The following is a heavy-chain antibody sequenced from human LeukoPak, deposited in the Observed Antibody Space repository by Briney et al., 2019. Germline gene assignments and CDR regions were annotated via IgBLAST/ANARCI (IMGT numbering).Heavy chain of an antibody. Sequence: GGSLRLSCAASGFTFSDYYMSWIRQAPGKGLEWVSYISSSGGTIYYADSVKGRFTISRDNAKNSLYLQMNSLRAEDTAVYYCVTGIAAAGTGGPADYWGQGTLVTVSS. D-gene: IGHD6-13*01. V-gene: IGHV3-11*04. CDR2: ISSSGGTI. J-gene: IGHJ4*02. CDR3: VTGIAAAGTGGPADY. CDR1: GFTFSDYY.